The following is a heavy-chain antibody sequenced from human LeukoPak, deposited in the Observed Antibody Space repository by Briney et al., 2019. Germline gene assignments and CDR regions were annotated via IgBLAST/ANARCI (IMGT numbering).Heavy chain of an antibody. CDR2: MSGSGGST. V-gene: IGHV3-23*01. D-gene: IGHD1-26*01. Sequence: GGSLTLSCSASGFTVSSYAMSWLRHAPGNGLKWVSAMSGSGGSTYYADSVKGQFTISRDNSKNRLYMQMNSLRAEDTAVYYCAKQLQWELRSWFDPWGQGTLVTVSS. CDR3: AKQLQWELRSWFDP. CDR1: GFTVSSYA. J-gene: IGHJ5*02.